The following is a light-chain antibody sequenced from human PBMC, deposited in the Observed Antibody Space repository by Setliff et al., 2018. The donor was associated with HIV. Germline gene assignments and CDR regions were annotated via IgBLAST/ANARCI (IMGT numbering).Light chain of an antibody. Sequence: QSALTQPAPVSGSPGQSITISCIGTSSDVGGYDFVSWYQQRPGKAPKLMIYDVSKRPSGVSNRFSGSKSGNTASLTISGLQAEDEADYHCSSYTGRSTFVFGTGTKVTVL. J-gene: IGLJ1*01. CDR2: DVS. CDR1: SSDVGGYDF. CDR3: SSYTGRSTFV. V-gene: IGLV2-14*03.